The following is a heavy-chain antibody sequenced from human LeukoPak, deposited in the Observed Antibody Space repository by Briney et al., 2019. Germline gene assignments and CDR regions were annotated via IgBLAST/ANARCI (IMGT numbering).Heavy chain of an antibody. CDR2: IYYSGTT. CDR3: ARGVYIAAAQYGY. V-gene: IGHV4-59*01. Sequence: SETLSLTCTVSGGSISSYYWSWVRQPPGKGLEWIGYIYYSGTTNYNPSLKSRVTISVDTSKNQFSLKLNSVTAADTAVYYCARGVYIAAAQYGYWGQGTLVTVSS. J-gene: IGHJ4*02. D-gene: IGHD6-13*01. CDR1: GGSISSYY.